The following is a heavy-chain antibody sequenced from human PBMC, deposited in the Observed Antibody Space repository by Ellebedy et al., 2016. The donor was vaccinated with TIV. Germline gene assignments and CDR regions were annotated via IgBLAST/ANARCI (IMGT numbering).Heavy chain of an antibody. J-gene: IGHJ5*02. CDR1: GFTFSTYA. V-gene: IGHV3-23*01. CDR3: AKAPIAAAGTGNWFDP. Sequence: GESLKISCAASGFTFSTYAMNWVRQAPGKGLEWVSSIGAGAASPYYADSVKSRFTISRDNSRATRHLQMSSLTVEDTAVYYCAKAPIAAAGTGNWFDPWGQGTLVTVSS. CDR2: IGAGAASP. D-gene: IGHD6-13*01.